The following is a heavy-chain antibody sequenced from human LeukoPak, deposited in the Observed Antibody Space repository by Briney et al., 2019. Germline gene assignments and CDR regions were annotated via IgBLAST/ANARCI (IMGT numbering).Heavy chain of an antibody. D-gene: IGHD1-1*01. V-gene: IGHV1-18*01. CDR2: ISPYNGDT. J-gene: IGHJ3*01. CDR3: ARSNWEKTGGGFDV. Sequence: GSSVKVSCKASGGTFSSYAISWVRQAPGQGLEWMGWISPYNGDTKYAHEVQGRATVTTDTSTSTAYMELRSLRSDDTALYFCARSNWEKTGGGFDVWGQGTMVTVSS. CDR1: GGTFSSYA.